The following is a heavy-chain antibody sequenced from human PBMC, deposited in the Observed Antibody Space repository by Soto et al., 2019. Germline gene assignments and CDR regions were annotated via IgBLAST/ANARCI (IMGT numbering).Heavy chain of an antibody. CDR2: ISYDGSNK. D-gene: IGHD6-19*01. Sequence: QVQLVESGGGVVQPGRSLRLSCAASGFTFSSYAMHWVRQAPGKGLEWVAVISYDGSNKYYADSVKGRFTISRDNSKNTLYLQMNSLRAEDTAVYYCVRDLVAVAGTHYLDYWGQGTLVTVSS. CDR3: VRDLVAVAGTHYLDY. V-gene: IGHV3-30-3*01. CDR1: GFTFSSYA. J-gene: IGHJ4*02.